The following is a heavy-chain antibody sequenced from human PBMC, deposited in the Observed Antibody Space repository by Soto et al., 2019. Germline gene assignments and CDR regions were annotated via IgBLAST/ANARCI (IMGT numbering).Heavy chain of an antibody. CDR3: ASEKWYVFDH. Sequence: GSLGLPGSASGINFKDYWMSWVRQAPGKGLEWVANIKEDGSSKYYVDSVKGRFTISRDNAKNSLYLQMNSLRAEDTALYYCASEKWYVFDHWGQGTPVTVSS. D-gene: IGHD2-8*01. CDR2: IKEDGSSK. V-gene: IGHV3-7*03. CDR1: GINFKDYW. J-gene: IGHJ4*02.